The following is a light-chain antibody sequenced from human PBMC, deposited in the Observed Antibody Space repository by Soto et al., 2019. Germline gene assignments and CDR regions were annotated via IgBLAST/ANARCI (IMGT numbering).Light chain of an antibody. Sequence: QSALTQPASVSGSPGQSITISCTGTSSDVGAYNYVSWYQQSPGKAPKLLIYEVTYRPSGVSDRFAGSKSGNTASLTISGLQAEDEADYYCLLSYSGDRPVVFGGGTKLTVL. CDR1: SSDVGAYNY. CDR2: EVT. CDR3: LLSYSGDRPVV. V-gene: IGLV2-14*01. J-gene: IGLJ2*01.